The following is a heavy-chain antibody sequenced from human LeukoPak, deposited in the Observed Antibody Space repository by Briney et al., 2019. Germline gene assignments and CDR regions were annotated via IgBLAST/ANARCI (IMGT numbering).Heavy chain of an antibody. Sequence: GGSLRLSCEASGFIFHNYAMAWVRQAPGKGLEYVSSIGASGDHIYYGGSVKGRFTISRDNSKNTLFLQMNSLRAEDTALYYCATQSPDYSIGPSYGPFNIWGQGTKVTVSS. CDR3: ATQSPDYSIGPSYGPFNI. CDR1: GFIFHNYA. V-gene: IGHV3-23*01. CDR2: IGASGDHI. J-gene: IGHJ3*02. D-gene: IGHD3-16*01.